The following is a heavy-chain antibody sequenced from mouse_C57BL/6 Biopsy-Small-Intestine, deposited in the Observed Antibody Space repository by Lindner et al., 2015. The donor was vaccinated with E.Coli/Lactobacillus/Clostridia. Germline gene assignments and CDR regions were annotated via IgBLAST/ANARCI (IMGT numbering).Heavy chain of an antibody. V-gene: IGHV9-3*02. D-gene: IGHD1-1*01. CDR1: GYTFTRYP. CDR2: INTNTGNP. CDR3: ARDDSSSWYPEYYFDY. J-gene: IGHJ2*01. Sequence: VKVSCKASGYTFTRYPMNWVRQAPGQGLEWMGWINTNTGNPTYAQGFTGRFVFSLDTSVSTAYLQISSLKAEDTAVYYCARDDSSSWYPEYYFDYWGQGTLVTVSS.